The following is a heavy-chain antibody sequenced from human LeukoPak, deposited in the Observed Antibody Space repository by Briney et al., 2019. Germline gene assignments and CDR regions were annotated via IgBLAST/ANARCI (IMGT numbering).Heavy chain of an antibody. CDR3: ARDPGGSYYFDY. Sequence: PSETLSLTCTVSGGSISSGDYYWSWIRQPPGKGLEWIGYIYYSGSTYYNPSLKSRVTISVDTSKNQFSLKLSSVTAADTAVYYCARDPGGSYYFDYWGQGTLVTVSS. CDR2: IYYSGST. J-gene: IGHJ4*02. D-gene: IGHD1-26*01. CDR1: GGSISSGDYY. V-gene: IGHV4-30-4*08.